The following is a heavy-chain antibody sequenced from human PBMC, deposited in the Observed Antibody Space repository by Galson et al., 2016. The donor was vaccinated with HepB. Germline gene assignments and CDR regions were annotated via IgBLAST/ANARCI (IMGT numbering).Heavy chain of an antibody. V-gene: IGHV3-23*01. CDR1: GFTFSSYA. CDR3: AKSVLEYDILTGYYRRGADY. Sequence: SLKLSCAASGFTFSSYAMSWVRQAPGKGLEWVASRGTGAPTYYADSVKGRFTISSDNSTITLFLQMHSLRADDTAVYYCAKSVLEYDILTGYYRRGADYWGQGTLVTVSS. D-gene: IGHD3-9*01. CDR2: RGTGAPT. J-gene: IGHJ4*02.